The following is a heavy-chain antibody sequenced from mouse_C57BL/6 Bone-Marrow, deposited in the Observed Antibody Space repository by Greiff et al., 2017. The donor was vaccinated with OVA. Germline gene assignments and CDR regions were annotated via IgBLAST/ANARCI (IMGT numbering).Heavy chain of an antibody. CDR3: ARSRYSPAWFAY. D-gene: IGHD1-1*01. J-gene: IGHJ3*01. Sequence: EVQRVESGGGLVKPGGSLKLSCAASGFTFSDYGMHWVRQAPEKGLEWVAYISSGSSTIYYADTVKGRFTISRDNAKNTLFLQMTSLRSEDTAMYYCARSRYSPAWFAYWGQGTLVTVSA. CDR1: GFTFSDYG. V-gene: IGHV5-17*01. CDR2: ISSGSSTI.